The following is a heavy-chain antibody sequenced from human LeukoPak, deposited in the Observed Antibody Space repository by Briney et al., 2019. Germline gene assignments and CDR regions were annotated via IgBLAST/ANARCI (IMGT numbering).Heavy chain of an antibody. CDR2: ISDTYATT. CDR3: VRHDSFIPF. J-gene: IGHJ4*02. CDR1: GFTFTNSA. D-gene: IGHD2-21*01. V-gene: IGHV3-23*01. Sequence: PGGSLRLSCAASGFTFTNSAMTWVRQAPGKGLEWVSSISDTYATTYYTDSVKGRCTISRDNSKNTVYLQLNNLRAEDTAVYFCVRHDSFIPFWGQGTLVTVSS.